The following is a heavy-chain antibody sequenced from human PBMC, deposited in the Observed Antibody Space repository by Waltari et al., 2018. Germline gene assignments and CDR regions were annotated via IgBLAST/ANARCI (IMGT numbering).Heavy chain of an antibody. CDR2: IKQDGSEK. Sequence: EVQLVESGGGLVQPGGSLRLSCAASGFTFSSYWMSWVRQAPGKGVEGVAKIKQDGSEKYYVDSVKGRFTISRDNAKNSLYLQMNSLRAEDTAVYYCARDQFLTYFQHWGQGTLVTVSS. J-gene: IGHJ1*01. V-gene: IGHV3-7*01. CDR1: GFTFSSYW. CDR3: ARDQFLTYFQH.